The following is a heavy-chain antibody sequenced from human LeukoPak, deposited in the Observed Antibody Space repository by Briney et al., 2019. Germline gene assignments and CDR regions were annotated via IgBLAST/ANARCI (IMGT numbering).Heavy chain of an antibody. V-gene: IGHV4-39*01. D-gene: IGHD3-10*01. Sequence: SETLSLTCTVSGDSIISTSYYWGWIRQPTGKGLEWIGNIYYSGSTYYNPSLKSRVTISVDTSKNQFSLKLSSVTAADTAVYYCARLYYGSGTYWGQGTLVTVSS. CDR1: GDSIISTSYY. CDR3: ARLYYGSGTY. J-gene: IGHJ4*02. CDR2: IYYSGST.